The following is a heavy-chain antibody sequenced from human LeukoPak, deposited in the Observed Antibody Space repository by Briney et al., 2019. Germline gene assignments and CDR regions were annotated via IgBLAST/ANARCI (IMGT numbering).Heavy chain of an antibody. Sequence: GGSLRLSCAAPGFTFSSYAMSWVRQAPGKGLEWVSAISGSGGSTYYADSVKGRFTISRDNAKNLLYLQMNSLRAEDTAVYYCASYYDFWSGHPPDYWGQGTLVTVSS. CDR2: ISGSGGST. J-gene: IGHJ4*02. V-gene: IGHV3-23*01. CDR3: ASYYDFWSGHPPDY. CDR1: GFTFSSYA. D-gene: IGHD3-3*01.